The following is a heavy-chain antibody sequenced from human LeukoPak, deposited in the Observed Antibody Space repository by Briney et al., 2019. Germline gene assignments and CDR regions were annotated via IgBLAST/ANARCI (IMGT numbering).Heavy chain of an antibody. CDR3: ARGGFPVYYYYMDV. D-gene: IGHD3-16*01. V-gene: IGHV1-2*02. CDR1: GYTFTGYY. CDR2: INPNSGGT. Sequence: ASVKVSCKASGYTFTGYYMHWVRQAPGQGLEGMGWINPNSGGTNYAQKFQGRVTMTRDTSISTAYMELTRLRSDDTAVYYCARGGFPVYYYYMDVWGKGTTVTVSS. J-gene: IGHJ6*03.